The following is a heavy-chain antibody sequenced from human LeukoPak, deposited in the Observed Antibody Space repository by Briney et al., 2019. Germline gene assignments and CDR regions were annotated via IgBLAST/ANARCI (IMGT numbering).Heavy chain of an antibody. D-gene: IGHD5-12*01. CDR3: ARDSPGYSGYESFDY. CDR1: GGSISSYY. Sequence: SETLPLTCTVSGGSISSYYRSWIRQPPGKGLEWIGYIYYSGSTNYNPSLKSRVTISVDTSKNQFSLKLSSVTAADTAVYYCARDSPGYSGYESFDYWGQGTLVTVSS. CDR2: IYYSGST. V-gene: IGHV4-59*12. J-gene: IGHJ4*02.